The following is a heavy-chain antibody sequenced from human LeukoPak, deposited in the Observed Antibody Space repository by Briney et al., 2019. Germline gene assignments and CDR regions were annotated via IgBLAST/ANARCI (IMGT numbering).Heavy chain of an antibody. Sequence: GGSLRLSCAASGFTFSSYEMNWVRQAPGKGLEWVSYISSSGSTIYYADSVKGRFTISRVNAKNSLYLQMNSLRAEDTAVYYCARGSRRYCDYWGQGTLVTVSS. CDR3: ARGSRRYCDY. J-gene: IGHJ4*02. V-gene: IGHV3-48*03. CDR1: GFTFSSYE. D-gene: IGHD2-21*01. CDR2: ISSSGSTI.